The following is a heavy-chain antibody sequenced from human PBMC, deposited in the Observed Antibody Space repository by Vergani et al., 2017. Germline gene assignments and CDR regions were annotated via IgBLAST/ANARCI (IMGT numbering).Heavy chain of an antibody. CDR2: IYYSGST. D-gene: IGHD4-17*01. CDR1: GGSFSGYY. V-gene: IGHV4-34*01. J-gene: IGHJ6*02. CDR3: ARDGPNYGMDV. Sequence: QVQLQQWGAGLLKPSETLSLTCAVYGGSFSGYYWSWIRQHPGKGLEWIGYIYYSGSTYYNPSLKSRVTISVDTSKNRFSLKLSSVTAADTAVYYCARDGPNYGMDVWGQGTTVTVSS.